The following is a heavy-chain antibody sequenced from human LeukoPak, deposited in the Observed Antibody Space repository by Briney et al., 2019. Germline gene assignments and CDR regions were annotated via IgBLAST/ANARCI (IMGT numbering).Heavy chain of an antibody. CDR1: GYTFGAYY. CDR3: ASAQDHYQRSDYEPYFDY. D-gene: IGHD3-16*01. J-gene: IGHJ4*02. CDR2: INPSGGIS. Sequence: EASVTVSFKASGYTFGAYYIHWVQQAPGQGLEWMGIINPSGGISSYAQKFQGRVTMTSGTSTSTVYMELSGLRSEDTAVYYCASAQDHYQRSDYEPYFDYWGQGTLVTASS. V-gene: IGHV1-46*01.